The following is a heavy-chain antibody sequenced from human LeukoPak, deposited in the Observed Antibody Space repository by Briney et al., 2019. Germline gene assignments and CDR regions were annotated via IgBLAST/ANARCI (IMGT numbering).Heavy chain of an antibody. Sequence: PGGSLRLSCAASGFTFSSYAMSWVRQAPGKGLEWVSAISGSGGSTYYADSVKGRFTISRDNSKNMLYLQMNSLRVEDTAVYYCARDPYSSSSVFFYYYMNVWGKGTTVTVSS. D-gene: IGHD6-6*01. CDR2: ISGSGGST. V-gene: IGHV3-23*01. J-gene: IGHJ6*03. CDR1: GFTFSSYA. CDR3: ARDPYSSSSVFFYYYMNV.